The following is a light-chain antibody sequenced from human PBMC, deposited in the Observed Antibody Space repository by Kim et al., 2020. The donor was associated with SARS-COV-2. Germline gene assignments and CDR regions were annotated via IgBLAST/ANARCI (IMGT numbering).Light chain of an antibody. V-gene: IGKV3-20*01. CDR1: QSVSSY. CDR3: QQYGSSPLYS. J-gene: IGKJ2*03. Sequence: LPPGERATLSCRASQSVSSYLAWYQQKPGQAPRLLIYGASSRATGIPDRFSGSGSGTDFTLTISRLEPEDFAVYYCQQYGSSPLYSFGQGAKLEIK. CDR2: GAS.